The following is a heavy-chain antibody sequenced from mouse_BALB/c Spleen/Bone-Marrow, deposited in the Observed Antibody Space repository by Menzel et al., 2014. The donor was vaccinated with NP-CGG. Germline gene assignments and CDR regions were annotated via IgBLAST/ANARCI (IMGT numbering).Heavy chain of an antibody. V-gene: IGHV4-1*02. CDR2: INPDSSTI. D-gene: IGHD2-3*01. Sequence: EVKLMESGGGLVQPGGSLKLSCAASGFDFSRYWMSWVRQAPGKGLEWIGEINPDSSTINYTPSLKDKFIISRDNAKNTLFLQMSKVRSEDTAFDYCARLGYYGYFNYWGQGTSLTVSS. CDR1: GFDFSRYW. J-gene: IGHJ2*02. CDR3: ARLGYYGYFNY.